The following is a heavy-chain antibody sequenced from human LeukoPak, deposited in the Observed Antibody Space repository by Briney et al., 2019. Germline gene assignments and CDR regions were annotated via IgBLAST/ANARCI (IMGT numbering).Heavy chain of an antibody. CDR2: ISSSGSTK. CDR3: ARVEAFWSGYAYYYYMDV. V-gene: IGHV3-48*02. CDR1: GFTFSDYS. D-gene: IGHD3-3*01. J-gene: IGHJ6*03. Sequence: GGSLRLSCVASGFTFSDYSMNWVRQAPGQGLEWVSYISSSGSTKNYADSVKGRFTISRDSAKNSLYLQMNSLRDEDRAVYYCARVEAFWSGYAYYYYMDVWGKGTTVTVSS.